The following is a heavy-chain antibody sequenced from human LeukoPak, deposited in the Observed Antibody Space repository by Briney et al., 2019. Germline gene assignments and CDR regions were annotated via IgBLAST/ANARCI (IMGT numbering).Heavy chain of an antibody. CDR3: ARVVPTVTTSSITHFDY. J-gene: IGHJ4*02. V-gene: IGHV4-34*01. D-gene: IGHD4-17*01. CDR2: INHSGST. Sequence: PSETLSLTCAVYGGSFSGYYWSWIRQPPGKGLEWIGEINHSGSTNYNPSLKSRVTISVDTSKNQFSLKLSSVTAADTAVYYCARVVPTVTTSSITHFDYWGQGTLVTVSS. CDR1: GGSFSGYY.